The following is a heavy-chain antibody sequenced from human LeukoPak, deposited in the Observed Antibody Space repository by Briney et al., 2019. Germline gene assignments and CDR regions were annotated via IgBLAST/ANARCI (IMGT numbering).Heavy chain of an antibody. V-gene: IGHV3-64*01. J-gene: IGHJ3*02. CDR2: ISSNGGST. Sequence: GGSLRLSXAASGFTFSSYAMHWVCQAPGKGLEYVSAISSNGGSTYYANSVKGRFTISRDNSKNTLYLQMGSLRAEAMAVYYCARAGYSYGYDADAFDIWGQGTMVTVSS. D-gene: IGHD5-18*01. CDR1: GFTFSSYA. CDR3: ARAGYSYGYDADAFDI.